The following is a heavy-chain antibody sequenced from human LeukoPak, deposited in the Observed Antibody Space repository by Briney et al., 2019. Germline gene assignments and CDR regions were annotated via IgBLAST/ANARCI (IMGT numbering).Heavy chain of an antibody. CDR1: GGSIISADHY. D-gene: IGHD2-15*01. V-gene: IGHV4-30-4*08. CDR3: ANSLGYCSGGSCYSEYNYLDP. J-gene: IGHJ5*02. Sequence: SQTLSLTCTVSGGSIISADHYWSWIRQPPGKGLEWIGEINHSGSTNYNPSLKSRVTISIDTSKNQFSLKVSSVTAADTAVYYCANSLGYCSGGSCYSEYNYLDPWGQGTLVTVSS. CDR2: INHSGST.